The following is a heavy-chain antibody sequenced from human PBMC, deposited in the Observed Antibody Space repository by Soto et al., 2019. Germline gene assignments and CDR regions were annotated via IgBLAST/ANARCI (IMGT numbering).Heavy chain of an antibody. V-gene: IGHV3-33*01. CDR3: ARHLFSTRNTRTVMGMDV. CDR2: IWNDGTNK. CDR1: GFTFSSYA. J-gene: IGHJ6*02. D-gene: IGHD4-17*01. Sequence: QEHLEESGGGVVQPGRSLGLSCAASGFTFSSYAMHWVRQAPGKGLEWVAVIWNDGTNKYYADTVKDRFTISRDNFRNTLYLQMSSLRDEDTAVYFCARHLFSTRNTRTVMGMDVWGQGTTVTVSS.